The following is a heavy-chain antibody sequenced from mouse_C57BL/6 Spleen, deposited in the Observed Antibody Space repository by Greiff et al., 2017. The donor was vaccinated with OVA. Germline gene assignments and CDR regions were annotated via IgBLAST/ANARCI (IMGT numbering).Heavy chain of an antibody. D-gene: IGHD1-1*01. CDR3: ARTVVATGAMEY. J-gene: IGHJ4*01. Sequence: VQLQQSGPELVKPGASVKISCKASGYAFSSSWMNWVKPRPGKGLEWIGRIYPGDGDTNYNGKFKGKAPLTADKSSRTAYMQLSSLTSEASAVFFCARTVVATGAMEYWGKGTSVTVAS. V-gene: IGHV1-82*01. CDR2: IYPGDGDT. CDR1: GYAFSSSW.